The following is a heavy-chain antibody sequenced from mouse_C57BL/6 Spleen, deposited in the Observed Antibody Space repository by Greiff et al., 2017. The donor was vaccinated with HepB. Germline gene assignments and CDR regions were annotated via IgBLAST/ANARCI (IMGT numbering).Heavy chain of an antibody. J-gene: IGHJ1*03. D-gene: IGHD1-1*01. CDR3: ARADYYGSGGYFDV. CDR1: GYSITSGYY. V-gene: IGHV3-6*01. Sequence: EVKLQESGPGLVKPSQSLSLTCSVTGYSITSGYYWNWIRQFPGNKLEWMGYISYDGSNNYNPSLKNRISITRDTSKNQFFLKLNSVTTEDTATYYCARADYYGSGGYFDVWGTGTTVTVSS. CDR2: ISYDGSN.